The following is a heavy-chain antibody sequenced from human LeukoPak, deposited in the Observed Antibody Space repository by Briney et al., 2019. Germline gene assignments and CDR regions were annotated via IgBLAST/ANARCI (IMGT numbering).Heavy chain of an antibody. D-gene: IGHD3-10*01. J-gene: IGHJ5*01. Sequence: GGSLRLSCAASGFTFSSYAMSWVRQAPGKGLEWVSAISGSGGSTYYADSVKGRFTISRDNSKNTLYLQMNSLRAEDTAVFYCAKDRPNYFGSNGHYYRRNGDSWGQGTLVTVSS. V-gene: IGHV3-23*01. CDR2: ISGSGGST. CDR1: GFTFSSYA. CDR3: AKDRPNYFGSNGHYYRRNGDS.